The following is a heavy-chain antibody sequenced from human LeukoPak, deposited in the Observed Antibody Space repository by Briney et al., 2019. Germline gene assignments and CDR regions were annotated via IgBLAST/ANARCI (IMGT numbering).Heavy chain of an antibody. CDR2: ISGSGGST. J-gene: IGHJ3*02. CDR1: GFTFSSYA. V-gene: IGHV3-23*01. CDR3: AKDRHDAFDI. Sequence: GGSLILSCAASGFTFSSYAMSWVRQAPGKGLEWVSAISGSGGSTYYADSVKGRFTISRDNSKNALYLQMNSLRAEDTAVYYCAKDRHDAFDIWGQGTMVTVSS.